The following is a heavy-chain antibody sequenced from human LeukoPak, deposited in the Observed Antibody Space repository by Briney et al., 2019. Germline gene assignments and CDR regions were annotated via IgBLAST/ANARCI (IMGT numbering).Heavy chain of an antibody. Sequence: GGSLRLSCAASGFTFSNAWMSWVRQAPGKGLEWVGRIKSKIDGGTIDYAAPVKGRFTISRDDSKNTLYLQMNSLKTEDTGVYYCASGIYDFWSGSNDAFDIWGQGTMVTVSS. V-gene: IGHV3-15*01. CDR3: ASGIYDFWSGSNDAFDI. D-gene: IGHD3-3*01. CDR1: GFTFSNAW. J-gene: IGHJ3*02. CDR2: IKSKIDGGTI.